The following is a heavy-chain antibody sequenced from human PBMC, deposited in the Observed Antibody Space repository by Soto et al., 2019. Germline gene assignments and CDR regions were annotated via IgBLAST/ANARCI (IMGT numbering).Heavy chain of an antibody. V-gene: IGHV3-15*01. D-gene: IGHD3-22*01. J-gene: IGHJ4*02. CDR3: SYDSSRGDY. CDR1: GFAFSSAW. CDR2: LKSEAAGGTT. Sequence: GGSLRLSCAASGFAFSSAWMSWVRQAPGKGLEWVGRLKSEAAGGTTDYAAPVEGRFTISRDDSKNTLYLQMNSLKTDDTAVYYCSYDSSRGDYWGLGTLVTVPS.